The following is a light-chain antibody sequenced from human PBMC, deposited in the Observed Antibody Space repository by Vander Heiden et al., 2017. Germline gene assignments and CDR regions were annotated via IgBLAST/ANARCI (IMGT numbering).Light chain of an antibody. CDR1: QRVSSY. V-gene: IGKV3-11*01. CDR3: QLRSTGPPNT. CDR2: DAS. J-gene: IGKJ5*01. Sequence: EIVLTQSPATLSLSPGERATLSCRASQRVSSYLAWYQQKPGQAPRLLIYDASNRATGTPARSSGSGSGTDFTRTISSREPEDFAIYYCQLRSTGPPNTFGQGTRLEIK.